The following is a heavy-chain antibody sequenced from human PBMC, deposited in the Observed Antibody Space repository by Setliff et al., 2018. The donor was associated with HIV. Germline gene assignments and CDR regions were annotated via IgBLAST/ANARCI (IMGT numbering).Heavy chain of an antibody. CDR2: IIPIFGTA. CDR3: AKSHISMVRGDLGHDASDI. J-gene: IGHJ3*02. Sequence: SVKVSCKASGGTFSSYAITWVRQAPGQGLEWMGGIIPIFGTANYAQKFQGRLTMTRDTSTSTADMELSSLRSEDTAVYYCAKSHISMVRGDLGHDASDIWGQGTMVTVSS. V-gene: IGHV1-69*05. D-gene: IGHD3-10*01. CDR1: GGTFSSYA.